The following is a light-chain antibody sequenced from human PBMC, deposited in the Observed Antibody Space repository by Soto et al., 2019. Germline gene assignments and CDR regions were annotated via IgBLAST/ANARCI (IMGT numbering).Light chain of an antibody. Sequence: QSALTQPASVSGSPGQSITISCTGTSRDIGRYTYVSWYQQHPGKAPKLMIYDVSDRPSGVSNRFSGSKSGNTASLTISGLQTEDEADYYCSSYTSSSALVVFGTGTQLTVL. J-gene: IGLJ1*01. CDR2: DVS. CDR3: SSYTSSSALVV. V-gene: IGLV2-14*03. CDR1: SRDIGRYTY.